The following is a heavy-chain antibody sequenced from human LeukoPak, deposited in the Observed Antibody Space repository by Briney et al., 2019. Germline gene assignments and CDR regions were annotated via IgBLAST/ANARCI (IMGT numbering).Heavy chain of an antibody. CDR3: ARSWQQFSDY. V-gene: IGHV4-61*02. J-gene: IGHJ4*02. D-gene: IGHD5-24*01. CDR1: GGSISSGSYY. CDR2: IYTSGRT. Sequence: SETLSLTCTVSGGSISSGSYYWSWTRQPAGKGLEWIGRIYTSGRTNYNPSLKSRVTISVDMSNNQFSLRLSSVTAADTAVYYCARSWQQFSDYWGQGTLVTVSS.